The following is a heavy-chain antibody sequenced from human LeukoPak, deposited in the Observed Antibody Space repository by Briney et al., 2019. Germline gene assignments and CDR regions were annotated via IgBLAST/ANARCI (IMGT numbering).Heavy chain of an antibody. V-gene: IGHV6-1*01. CDR3: ARDFGTTGWHTFDY. D-gene: IGHD6-19*01. CDR2: TYYRSKWYN. Sequence: PSQTLSLTCVVSGDSVSSKSGAWNWIRQSPSRGLEWLGRTYYRSKWYNDYAESMEGRMTISQDTSKNQYPLHLNSVTPDDTAVYYCARDFGTTGWHTFDYWGQGTLVTVSS. J-gene: IGHJ4*02. CDR1: GDSVSSKSGA.